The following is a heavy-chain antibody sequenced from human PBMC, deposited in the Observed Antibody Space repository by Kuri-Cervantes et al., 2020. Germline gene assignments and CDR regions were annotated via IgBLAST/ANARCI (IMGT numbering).Heavy chain of an antibody. D-gene: IGHD2/OR15-2a*01. CDR1: GFTFNNYA. Sequence: GGSLRLSCAASGFTFNNYAVHWVRQAPGKGLEWVAVTSSDGNKKYYPDSVKGRFTISRENAKNSLYLQMNSLRAGDTAVYYCAKSLSRLYYYYGMDVWGQGTTVTVSS. J-gene: IGHJ6*02. V-gene: IGHV3-30-3*02. CDR3: AKSLSRLYYYYGMDV. CDR2: TSSDGNKK.